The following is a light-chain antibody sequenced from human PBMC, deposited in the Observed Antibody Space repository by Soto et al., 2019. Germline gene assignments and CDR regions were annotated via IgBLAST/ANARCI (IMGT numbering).Light chain of an antibody. V-gene: IGKV1-5*01. J-gene: IGKJ4*01. Sequence: DIQMTQSPASVSSSVPDRFTITCRASQSISSWLAWYQQKPGKAPKLLIFDAFSLESGVPSRFSGSRSGTEFTLTISSLQPDDYATYYCQQYNSYSPLTFGGGTKV. CDR3: QQYNSYSPLT. CDR1: QSISSW. CDR2: DAF.